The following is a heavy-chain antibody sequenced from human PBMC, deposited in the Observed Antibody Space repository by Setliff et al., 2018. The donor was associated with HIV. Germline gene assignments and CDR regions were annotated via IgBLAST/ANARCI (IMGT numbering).Heavy chain of an antibody. Sequence: PGGSLRLSCEASGFTLTKYTMHWVRQAPGKGLVWVSRINSDGSSTSYADSVKGRFTISRDNPKNMLYLQMNSLRGEDTAVYYCVRDITTCWDVWGQGTTVTVSS. CDR2: INSDGSST. J-gene: IGHJ6*02. V-gene: IGHV3-74*01. CDR1: GFTLTKYT. CDR3: VRDITTCWDV. D-gene: IGHD1-20*01.